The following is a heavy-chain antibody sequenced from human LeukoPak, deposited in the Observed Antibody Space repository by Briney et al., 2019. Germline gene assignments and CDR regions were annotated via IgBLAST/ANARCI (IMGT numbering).Heavy chain of an antibody. CDR3: AKGTYYYDPSWGDAFDI. J-gene: IGHJ3*02. CDR2: IWYDGSNK. CDR1: GFSFTNFW. V-gene: IGHV3-33*06. D-gene: IGHD3-22*01. Sequence: QPGGSLRLSCAVSGFSFTNFWMSWVRQAPGKGLEWVAVIWYDGSNKYYADSVKGRFTISRDNSKNTLYLQMNSLRAEDTAVYYCAKGTYYYDPSWGDAFDIWGQGTMVTVSS.